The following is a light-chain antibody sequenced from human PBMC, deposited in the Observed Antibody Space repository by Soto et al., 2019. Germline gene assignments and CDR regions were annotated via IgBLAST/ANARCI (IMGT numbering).Light chain of an antibody. V-gene: IGLV2-14*01. Sequence: QSALTQPASVSGSPGQSITVSCTGTSSDIGAYDYVSWYQQHPGKAPKVIISEVSKRPSGVSHRFSGSKSGNTASLTISGLHAEDEADYYCSSYTSSSTVGVFGTGTKLTVL. CDR3: SSYTSSSTVGV. CDR1: SSDIGAYDY. J-gene: IGLJ1*01. CDR2: EVS.